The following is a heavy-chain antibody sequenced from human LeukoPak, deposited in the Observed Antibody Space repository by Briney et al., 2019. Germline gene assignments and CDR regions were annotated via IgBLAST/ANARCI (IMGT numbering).Heavy chain of an antibody. CDR1: GGSISNSDYF. CDR2: ISYSGNT. D-gene: IGHD6-19*01. V-gene: IGHV4-39*07. Sequence: PSEALSLTCTVSGGSISNSDYFWAWIRPPPGKGLEWVVSISYSGNTFYNASLKRRPTIPRDSSKNQSSLKLTSLTAADTAVHYCARVRTGPQCHSLGPGTLGIVSS. J-gene: IGHJ4*02. CDR3: ARVRTGPQCHS.